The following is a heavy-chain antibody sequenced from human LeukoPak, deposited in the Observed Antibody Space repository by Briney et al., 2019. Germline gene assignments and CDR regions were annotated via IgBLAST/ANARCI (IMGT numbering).Heavy chain of an antibody. CDR2: IRSKANSYAT. CDR1: WLTFIDSA. D-gene: IGHD6-19*01. Sequence: GGSLRLSCAAAWLTFIDSAMDWVRQASGKGLEWVGRIRSKANSYATAYAASVKGRFTIYRDDSKNTAYLQMDSLKTEDTDVYYCTRLITLAGTSFVYWGQGTLVTVSS. CDR3: TRLITLAGTSFVY. J-gene: IGHJ4*02. V-gene: IGHV3-73*01.